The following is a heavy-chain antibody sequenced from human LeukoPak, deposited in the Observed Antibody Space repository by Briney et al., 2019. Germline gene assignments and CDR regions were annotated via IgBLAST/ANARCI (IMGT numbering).Heavy chain of an antibody. Sequence: ASVKVSCKVSGYTLTELSMHWVRQAPGKGLEWMGGFDPEDGETIYAQKFQGRVTMTEDTSTDTAYMELSSLRSEDTAVYYCETGVFYDSSVYPPLYYFDYGGKEPW. V-gene: IGHV1-24*01. D-gene: IGHD3-22*01. CDR1: GYTLTELS. CDR3: ETGVFYDSSVYPPLYYFDY. J-gene: IGHJ4*01. CDR2: FDPEDGET.